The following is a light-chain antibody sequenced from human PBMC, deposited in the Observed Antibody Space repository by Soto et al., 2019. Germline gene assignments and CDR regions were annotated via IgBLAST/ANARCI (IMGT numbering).Light chain of an antibody. Sequence: QSALTQPRSVSGSPGQSVTISCTGTSGDVGAYDRVSWYQHHPTKAPKLIFYDVTNRPSGVPYRFSGSKSGSTASLTISGLQAEDEADYYCCSHAGGSSWVFGGGTKLTVL. CDR3: CSHAGGSSWV. J-gene: IGLJ3*02. V-gene: IGLV2-11*01. CDR2: DVT. CDR1: SGDVGAYDR.